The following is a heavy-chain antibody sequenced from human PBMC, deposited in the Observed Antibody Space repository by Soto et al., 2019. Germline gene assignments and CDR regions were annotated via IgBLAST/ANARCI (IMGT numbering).Heavy chain of an antibody. J-gene: IGHJ4*02. CDR2: ISYDGSDK. V-gene: IGHV3-30-3*01. CDR3: AKDGSHNFDY. D-gene: IGHD1-26*01. Sequence: PGGSLRLSCAASGFTFSSYAMHWVRQAPGKGLEWVALISYDGSDKDYADSVKGRFTISRDNSRNTLFLQMNSLRAEDTAVYYCAKDGSHNFDYWGQGTLVTVSS. CDR1: GFTFSSYA.